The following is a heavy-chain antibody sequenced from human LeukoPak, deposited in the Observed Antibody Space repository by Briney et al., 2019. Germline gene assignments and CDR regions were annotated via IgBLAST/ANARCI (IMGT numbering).Heavy chain of an antibody. V-gene: IGHV4-59*01. CDR3: ARDRGYSSSWYHYYYGMDV. CDR1: GGSISSYY. Sequence: SETLSLTCTVSGGSISSYYWSWIRQPPGKGLEWIGYIYYSGSTNYNPSLKSRVTISVDTSKNQFSLKLSSVTAADTAVYYCARDRGYSSSWYHYYYGMDVWGQGTTVTVSS. D-gene: IGHD6-13*01. J-gene: IGHJ6*02. CDR2: IYYSGST.